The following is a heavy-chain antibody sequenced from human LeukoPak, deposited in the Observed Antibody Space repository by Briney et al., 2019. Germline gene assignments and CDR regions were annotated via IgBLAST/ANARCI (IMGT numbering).Heavy chain of an antibody. CDR1: GFTISSYW. CDR3: ARRGTGHGMDV. D-gene: IGHD1-1*01. V-gene: IGHV3-74*01. Sequence: GGSLRLSCGATGFTISSYWMHWVRQAPGKGLVWVSRINNDGSSASYVDSVKGRFTISRDNAKNTLFLQMNSLRAEDTAVYYCARRGTGHGMDVWGQGTTVIVSS. CDR2: INNDGSSA. J-gene: IGHJ6*02.